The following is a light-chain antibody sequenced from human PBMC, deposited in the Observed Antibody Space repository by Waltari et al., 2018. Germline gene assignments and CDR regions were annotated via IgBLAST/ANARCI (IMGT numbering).Light chain of an antibody. J-gene: IGLJ3*02. CDR2: DVS. V-gene: IGLV2-14*02. CDR1: NSDVGGYNL. CDR3: SSYTPSSTLVL. Sequence: QSALTQPASVSGSPGQSITISCTGTNSDVGGYNLVSWYQQHPGKAPKLLIYDVSKRPSGVSNRFSGSKSANTASLTISGLQAEDEADYYCSSYTPSSTLVLFGGGTRLTVL.